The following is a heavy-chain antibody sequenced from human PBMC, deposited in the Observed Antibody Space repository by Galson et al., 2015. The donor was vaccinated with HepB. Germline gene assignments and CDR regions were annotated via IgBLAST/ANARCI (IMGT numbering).Heavy chain of an antibody. D-gene: IGHD4-23*01. CDR3: ARVGVVTPCFDY. CDR1: GFTFSSYS. Sequence: SLRLSCPASGFTFSSYSMSWVRQAPGKGLEWVANIKQDGSEKYYVDSVKGRFTISRDNAKNSLYLQMNSLRAEDTAVYYCARVGVVTPCFDYWGQGTLVTVSS. J-gene: IGHJ4*02. CDR2: IKQDGSEK. V-gene: IGHV3-7*01.